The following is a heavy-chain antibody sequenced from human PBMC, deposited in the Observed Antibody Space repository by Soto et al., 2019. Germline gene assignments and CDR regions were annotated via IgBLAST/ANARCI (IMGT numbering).Heavy chain of an antibody. D-gene: IGHD3-22*01. CDR1: GFTFSSYS. CDR2: ISSSSNTI. J-gene: IGHJ4*02. V-gene: IGHV3-48*02. CDR3: ARGGDYYDSSGYYYGGSRVLFDY. Sequence: VQLVESGGGLVQPGGSLRLSCAASGFTFSSYSMNWVRQAPGKGLEWVSYISSSSNTIYYADSVKGRFTISRDNAKNAXXMXIXXLRDEDTAVYYCARGGDYYDSSGYYYGGSRVLFDYWGQGTLVTVSS.